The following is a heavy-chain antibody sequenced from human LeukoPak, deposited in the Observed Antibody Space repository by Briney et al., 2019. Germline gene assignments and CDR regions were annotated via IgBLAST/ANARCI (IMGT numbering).Heavy chain of an antibody. CDR1: GFTFSNEA. J-gene: IGHJ4*02. CDR2: ISPGGGTT. Sequence: GGSLRLSCAVSGFTFSNEAMGWVRQLRGGGLEWVSTISPGGGTTYYAESMKGRFTISRDNSKTTLYLEMNSLRVEDTAVYYCAKDLGLWSGYYTSDYWGQGTLVTVSS. CDR3: AKDLGLWSGYYTSDY. V-gene: IGHV3-23*01. D-gene: IGHD3-3*01.